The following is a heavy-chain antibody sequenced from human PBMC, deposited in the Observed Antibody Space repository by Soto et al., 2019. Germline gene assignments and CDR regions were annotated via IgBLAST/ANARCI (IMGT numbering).Heavy chain of an antibody. CDR1: GGSISSPSYY. CDR2: INHSGST. V-gene: IGHV4-34*01. D-gene: IGHD1-26*01. CDR3: ARTKRYSVVLDY. Sequence: PSETLSLTCSVSGGSISSPSYYWSWIRQPPGKGLEWIGEINHSGSTNYNPSLKSRVTISVDTSKNQFSLKLSSVTAADTAVYYCARTKRYSVVLDYWGQGTLVTVSS. J-gene: IGHJ4*02.